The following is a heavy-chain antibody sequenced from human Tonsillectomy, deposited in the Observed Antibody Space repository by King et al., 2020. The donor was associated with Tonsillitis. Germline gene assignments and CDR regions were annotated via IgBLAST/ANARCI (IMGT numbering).Heavy chain of an antibody. J-gene: IGHJ4*02. CDR2: INHSGST. V-gene: IGHV4-34*01. CDR1: GGSFSGYY. CDR3: ARSLRIVVIWALDY. D-gene: IGHD2-21*01. Sequence: VQLQQWGAGLLKPSETLSLTCDVYGGSFSGYYWNWIRQPPGKGLEWIGEINHSGSTNYNASLKSRVTISVDTSKNQFSLKLSSVSAADTAVYYCARSLRIVVIWALDYWGQGALVTVSS.